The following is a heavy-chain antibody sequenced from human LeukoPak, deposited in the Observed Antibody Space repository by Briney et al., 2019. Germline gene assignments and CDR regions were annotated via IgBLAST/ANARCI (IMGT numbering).Heavy chain of an antibody. J-gene: IGHJ4*02. V-gene: IGHV1-8*01. CDR1: GYTFTSYD. Sequence: ASVKVSCKASGYTFTSYDINWVRQATGQGLEWMGWMNPNSGNTGYAQKFQGRVTMTTDTSTSTAYMELRSLRSDDTAVYYCARAPIQLWLIWVDYWGQGTLVTVSS. CDR2: MNPNSGNT. D-gene: IGHD5-18*01. CDR3: ARAPIQLWLIWVDY.